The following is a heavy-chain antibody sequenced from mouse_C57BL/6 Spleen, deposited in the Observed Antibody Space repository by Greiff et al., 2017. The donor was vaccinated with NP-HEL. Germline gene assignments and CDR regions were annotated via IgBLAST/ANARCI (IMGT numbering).Heavy chain of an antibody. CDR2: INPGSGGT. CDR3: ARWLLHAMDY. V-gene: IGHV1-54*01. CDR1: GYAFTNYL. D-gene: IGHD2-3*01. J-gene: IGHJ4*01. Sequence: VQLQQSGAELVRPGTSVKVSCKASGYAFTNYLIEWVKQRPGQGLEWIGVINPGSGGTNYNEKFKGKATLTADKSSSTAYMQLSGLTSEDSAVYFCARWLLHAMDYWGQGTSVTVSS.